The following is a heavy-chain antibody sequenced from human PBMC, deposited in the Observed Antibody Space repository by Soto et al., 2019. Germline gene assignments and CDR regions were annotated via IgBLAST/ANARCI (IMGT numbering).Heavy chain of an antibody. CDR1: GYTFTSYG. V-gene: IGHV1-18*01. CDR2: XXXXXXXX. Sequence: QVQLVQSGAEVKKPGASVKVSCKASGYTFTSYGISWVRQAPGQGLEWMGWXXXXXXXXXXAQXXQDRVAMTTDTSTXXXXXXXXXXXXXXXXXXXXXXXXXXXXDHWGQGTLVTVSS. CDR3: XXXXXXXXDH. J-gene: IGHJ4*02.